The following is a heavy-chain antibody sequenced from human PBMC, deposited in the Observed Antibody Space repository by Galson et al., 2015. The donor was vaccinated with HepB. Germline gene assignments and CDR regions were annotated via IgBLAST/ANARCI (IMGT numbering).Heavy chain of an antibody. D-gene: IGHD5-18*01. J-gene: IGHJ2*01. CDR2: ISSSSSTI. V-gene: IGHV3-48*04. CDR1: GFTFSSYS. CDR3: ARGEGGYSLFSRGYFDL. Sequence: SLRLSCAAPGFTFSSYSMNWVRQAPGKGLEWVSYISSSSSTIYYADSVKGRFTISRDNAKNSLYPQMNSLRAEDTAVYYCARGEGGYSLFSRGYFDLWGRGTLVTVSS.